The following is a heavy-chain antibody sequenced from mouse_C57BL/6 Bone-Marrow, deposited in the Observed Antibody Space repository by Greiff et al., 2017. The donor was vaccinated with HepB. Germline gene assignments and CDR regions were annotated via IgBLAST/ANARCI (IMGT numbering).Heavy chain of an antibody. CDR3: TFTTVDYYAMDY. CDR2: IDPETGGT. J-gene: IGHJ4*01. Sequence: VQLVESGAELVRPGASVTLSCKASGYTFTDYEMHWVKQTPVHGLEWIGAIDPETGGTAYNQKFKGKAILTADKSSSTAYMERRSLTSEDSAVYYCTFTTVDYYAMDYWGQGTSVTVSS. D-gene: IGHD1-1*01. V-gene: IGHV1-15*01. CDR1: GYTFTDYE.